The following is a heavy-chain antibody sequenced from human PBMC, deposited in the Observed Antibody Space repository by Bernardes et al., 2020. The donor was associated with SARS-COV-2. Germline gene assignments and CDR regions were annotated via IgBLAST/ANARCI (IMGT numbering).Heavy chain of an antibody. V-gene: IGHV1-2*04. CDR3: AVTLGVYYDSSNYYST. J-gene: IGHJ5*02. CDR2: INPHTGGT. CDR1: GYPFTGYY. Sequence: ASVKVSCKASGYPFTGYYIHWVRQVPGHGLEWVGRINPHTGGTNYAQKFQDWVTMTSDTSISTAFMELNRLRSADTAIYYCAVTLGVYYDSSNYYSTWGQGTLVTVPS. D-gene: IGHD3-22*01.